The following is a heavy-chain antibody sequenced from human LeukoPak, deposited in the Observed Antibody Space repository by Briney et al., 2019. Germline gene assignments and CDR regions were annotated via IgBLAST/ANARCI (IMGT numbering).Heavy chain of an antibody. CDR3: ARSTHGSGSYYSFDY. J-gene: IGHJ4*02. V-gene: IGHV3-11*06. D-gene: IGHD3-10*01. Sequence: SGGSLRLSCSASRFTFSDYYMSWIRQAPGKGLEWVSYISRSGTYKNYADSVKGRFTISRDNAKDSLYLQMNSLRAEDTAVYYCARSTHGSGSYYSFDYWGQGTLVTVSS. CDR1: RFTFSDYY. CDR2: ISRSGTYK.